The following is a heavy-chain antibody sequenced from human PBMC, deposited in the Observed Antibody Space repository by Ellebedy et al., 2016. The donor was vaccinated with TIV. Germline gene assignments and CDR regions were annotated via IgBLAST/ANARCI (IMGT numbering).Heavy chain of an antibody. CDR2: ISGSGGST. D-gene: IGHD5-24*01. J-gene: IGHJ3*02. V-gene: IGHV3-23*01. CDR1: GFTFSSYA. CDR3: ARPWVEMATIGDAFDI. Sequence: GESLKISCAASGFTFSSYAMSWVRQAPGKGLEWVSAISGSGGSTYYADAVKGRFTISRDNSKHTLYLHMKSLRAEDTAVYYCARPWVEMATIGDAFDIWGQGTMVTVSS.